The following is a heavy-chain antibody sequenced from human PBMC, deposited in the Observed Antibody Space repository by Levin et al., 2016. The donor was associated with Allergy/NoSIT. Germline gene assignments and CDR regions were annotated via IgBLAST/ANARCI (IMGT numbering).Heavy chain of an antibody. D-gene: IGHD3-3*01. CDR2: INPNSGGT. J-gene: IGHJ6*02. Sequence: WVRQAPGQGLEWMGWINPNSGGTNYAQKFQGRVTMTRDTSISTAYMELSRLRSDDTAVYYCARDLSVFGVVINYYYYGMDVWGQGTTVTVSS. V-gene: IGHV1-2*02. CDR3: ARDLSVFGVVINYYYYGMDV.